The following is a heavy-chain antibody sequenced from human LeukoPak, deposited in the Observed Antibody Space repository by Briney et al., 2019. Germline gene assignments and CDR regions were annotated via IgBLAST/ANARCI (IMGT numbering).Heavy chain of an antibody. CDR1: GFTFSSYA. V-gene: IGHV3-23*01. CDR2: VGGSGGNT. CDR3: ATGSYNWNYFYFDY. D-gene: IGHD1-7*01. Sequence: PGGSLRLSCAASGFTFSSYAMSWVRQAPGKGLGLVSTVGGSGGNTYYADSVKGRFTISRDNSKNMLYLQMNSLRAEDTAVYYCATGSYNWNYFYFDYWGQGTLVTVSS. J-gene: IGHJ4*02.